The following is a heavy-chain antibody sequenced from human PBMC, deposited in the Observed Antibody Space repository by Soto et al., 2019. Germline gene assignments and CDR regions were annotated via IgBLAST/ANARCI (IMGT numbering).Heavy chain of an antibody. CDR2: IYYSGST. CDR1: GDSISSGYY. Sequence: QVQLQESGPGLVKPSQTLSLTCTVSGDSISSGYYWSWIRQHPGKGLEWIGDIYYSGSTYYNPSLNSRVTMSVDTSKHQFSLSLTSVTAADTAVYYCARDQGGFGDYAVWGQGTTVSVSS. CDR3: ARDQGGFGDYAV. V-gene: IGHV4-31*03. J-gene: IGHJ6*02. D-gene: IGHD4-17*01.